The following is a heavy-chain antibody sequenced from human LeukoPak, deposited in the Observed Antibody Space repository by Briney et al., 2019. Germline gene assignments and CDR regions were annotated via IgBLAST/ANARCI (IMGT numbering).Heavy chain of an antibody. CDR3: ARGRIAAATLDY. J-gene: IGHJ4*02. Sequence: PSETLSLTCTVSGGSISSYYWSWIRQPPGKGLEWIGYIYYSGSTYYNPSLKSRVTISVDTSKNQFSLKLSSVTAADTAVYYCARGRIAAATLDYWGQGTLVTVSS. CDR1: GGSISSYY. D-gene: IGHD6-13*01. V-gene: IGHV4-59*08. CDR2: IYYSGST.